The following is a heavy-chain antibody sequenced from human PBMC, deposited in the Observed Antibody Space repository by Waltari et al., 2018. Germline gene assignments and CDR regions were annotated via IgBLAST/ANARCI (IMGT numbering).Heavy chain of an antibody. D-gene: IGHD6-19*01. Sequence: EVQLVESGGGLVQPGGSLRLSCAASGFTFSSYEMNWVRQAPGKGLEWVSYISSRGSTIYYADSGKGRVTISRDNAKNSLYLQMNSLRAEDTAVYYCARMYSSGPIYYYYGMDVWGQGTTVTVSS. J-gene: IGHJ6*02. CDR2: ISSRGSTI. CDR1: GFTFSSYE. CDR3: ARMYSSGPIYYYYGMDV. V-gene: IGHV3-48*03.